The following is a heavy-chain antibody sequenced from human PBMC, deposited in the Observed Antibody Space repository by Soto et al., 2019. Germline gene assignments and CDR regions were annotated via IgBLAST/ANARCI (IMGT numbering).Heavy chain of an antibody. D-gene: IGHD6-13*01. V-gene: IGHV4-59*01. Sequence: SETLSLTCTVSGGSISSNYWTWIRRPPGKGLEWIGYVYNSGSTNYNPSLKSRVTISEDTSKSQFSLKVNSMTAADTAVYYCARYRREAVAGYTLDNWGQGILVTVSS. CDR3: ARYRREAVAGYTLDN. CDR1: GGSISSNY. J-gene: IGHJ4*02. CDR2: VYNSGST.